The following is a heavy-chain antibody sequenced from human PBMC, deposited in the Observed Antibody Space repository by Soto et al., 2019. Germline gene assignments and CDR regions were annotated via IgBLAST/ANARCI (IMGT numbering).Heavy chain of an antibody. J-gene: IGHJ5*02. CDR1: GGTFTNYA. CDR2: IIPIFGTA. V-gene: IGHV1-69*01. D-gene: IGHD2-15*01. Sequence: QVQLVQSGAEVKKPGSSVKVSCKASGGTFTNYAVSWVRQAPGQGLEWMGDIIPIFGTAHYAQKFQGRVTITADECTSRGYMELSNLRSEDTAVYYCAIGVLYCSGGRCSPRSWFYPWGQGTLVTVAS. CDR3: AIGVLYCSGGRCSPRSWFYP.